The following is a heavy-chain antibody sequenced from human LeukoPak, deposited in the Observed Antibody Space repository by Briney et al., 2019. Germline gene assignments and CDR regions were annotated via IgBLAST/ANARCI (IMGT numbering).Heavy chain of an antibody. V-gene: IGHV6-1*01. CDR1: GDGVSSNSVT. J-gene: IGHJ5*02. Sequence: SQTLSLTCAISGDGVSSNSVTWNWIRQSPSRGLEWLGRTYYRSTWYNDYAVSVRGRITVNPDTSKNQFSLHLNSVTPEDTAVYYCARRLTQCDCFDPWGQGILVTVSS. D-gene: IGHD2-21*02. CDR2: TYYRSTWYN. CDR3: ARRLTQCDCFDP.